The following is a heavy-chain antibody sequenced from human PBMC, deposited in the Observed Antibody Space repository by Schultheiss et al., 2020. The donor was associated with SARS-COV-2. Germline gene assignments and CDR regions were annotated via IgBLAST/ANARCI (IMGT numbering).Heavy chain of an antibody. CDR2: ISYDGSNK. CDR1: GGSISSSN. J-gene: IGHJ6*02. CDR3: AKDLGYCSSTSCYVYGMDV. V-gene: IGHV3-30*18. Sequence: LSLTCAVSGGSISSSNWWSWVRQPPGKGLEWVAVISYDGSNKYYADSVKGRFTISRDNSKNTVYLQMNSLRAEDTAVYHCAKDLGYCSSTSCYVYGMDVWGQGTTVTVSS. D-gene: IGHD2-2*03.